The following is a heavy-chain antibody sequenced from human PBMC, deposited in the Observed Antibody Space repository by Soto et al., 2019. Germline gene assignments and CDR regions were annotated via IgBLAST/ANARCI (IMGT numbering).Heavy chain of an antibody. D-gene: IGHD3-3*01. V-gene: IGHV1-8*01. CDR1: GYTFTSYD. J-gene: IGHJ6*03. CDR2: MNPNSGNT. CDR3: ARGQRVYDFWSGYYSSGGNYYYYYMDV. Sequence: ASVKVSCKASGYTFTSYDINWVRQATGQGLEWMGWMNPNSGNTGYAQKFQGRVTMTRNTSISTAYMELSSLRSEDTAVYYCARGQRVYDFWSGYYSSGGNYYYYYMDVWGKGTTVTVSS.